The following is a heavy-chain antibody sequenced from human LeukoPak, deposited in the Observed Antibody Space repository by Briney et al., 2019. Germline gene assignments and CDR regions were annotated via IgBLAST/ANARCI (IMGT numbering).Heavy chain of an antibody. V-gene: IGHV1-69*13. J-gene: IGHJ3*02. D-gene: IGHD1-1*01. Sequence: ASVKVSCKASGGTFSSYEISWVRQAPGQGLEWMGGIIPMFDTANYAKKFQDRVTITADESTSTAYMELSSLRSEDTAVYYCAKERGTTGTPHADALDIWGQGTMVTVSS. CDR3: AKERGTTGTPHADALDI. CDR2: IIPMFDTA. CDR1: GGTFSSYE.